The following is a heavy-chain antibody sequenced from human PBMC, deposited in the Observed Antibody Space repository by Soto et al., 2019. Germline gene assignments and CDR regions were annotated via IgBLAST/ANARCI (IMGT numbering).Heavy chain of an antibody. J-gene: IGHJ5*02. D-gene: IGHD3-3*01. CDR3: ARHLWRTYYDFWSGTDWFDP. Sequence: SETLSLTYTVSGGSISSYYWRWIRQPPGRGLEWIGYISYSGSTNYNPSLKSRVTISVDTSKNQFSLKLSSVTAADTAVYYCARHLWRTYYDFWSGTDWFDPWGQGTLVTVS. CDR2: ISYSGST. V-gene: IGHV4-59*08. CDR1: GGSISSYY.